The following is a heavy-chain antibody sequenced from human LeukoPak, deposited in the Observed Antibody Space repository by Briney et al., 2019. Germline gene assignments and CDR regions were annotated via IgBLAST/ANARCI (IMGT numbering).Heavy chain of an antibody. Sequence: SETLSLTCTVSGGSISSYYWSWIRQPPGKGLEWIGYIYYSGSTNYDPSLKSRVTISVDTSKNQFSLKLSSVTAADTAVYYCASGFGELSSFDYWGQGTLVTVSS. CDR1: GGSISSYY. CDR2: IYYSGST. V-gene: IGHV4-59*01. CDR3: ASGFGELSSFDY. D-gene: IGHD3-10*01. J-gene: IGHJ4*02.